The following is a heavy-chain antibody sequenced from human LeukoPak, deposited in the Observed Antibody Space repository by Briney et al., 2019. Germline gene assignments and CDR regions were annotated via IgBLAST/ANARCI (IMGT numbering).Heavy chain of an antibody. D-gene: IGHD2-2*01. CDR3: ARDPGDDFVVPGDP. Sequence: SETLSLTCTVSGGSISSSSYYWSWIRQPPGKGLEWIGYIYYSGSTNYNPPLKSRVTISVDTSKNQFSLKLSSVTAADTAVYYCARDPGDDFVVPGDPWGQGTLVTVSS. J-gene: IGHJ5*02. CDR1: GGSISSSSYY. CDR2: IYYSGST. V-gene: IGHV4-61*01.